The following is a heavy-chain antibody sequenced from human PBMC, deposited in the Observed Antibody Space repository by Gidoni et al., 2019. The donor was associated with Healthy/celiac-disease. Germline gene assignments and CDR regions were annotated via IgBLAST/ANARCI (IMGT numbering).Heavy chain of an antibody. Sequence: EVQLVESGGGLVQPGRSLRLSCAASGFTFADYAMHWVRQAPGKGLEWVSGISWNSGSIGYADSVKGRFTISRDNAKNSLYLQMNSLRAEDTALYYCAKVSSGWYVGGWFDPWGQGTLVTVSS. V-gene: IGHV3-9*01. CDR2: ISWNSGSI. CDR3: AKVSSGWYVGGWFDP. CDR1: GFTFADYA. J-gene: IGHJ5*02. D-gene: IGHD6-19*01.